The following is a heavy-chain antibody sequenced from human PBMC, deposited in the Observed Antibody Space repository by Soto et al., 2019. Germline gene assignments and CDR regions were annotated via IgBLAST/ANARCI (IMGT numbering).Heavy chain of an antibody. CDR1: GGTFSKDA. Sequence: QVQLVQSGAEVKKPGSSVTVSCKTSGGTFSKDAINWVRQAPGQGLERMGLLIPVFGSPIYAQKFQGRIKITADESTSTAFMDLSSLRAEDTSVYYVTRVLGYTYEPGKASDYAMDVWGQGTTVSVSS. CDR2: LIPVFGSP. D-gene: IGHD5-18*01. CDR3: TRVLGYTYEPGKASDYAMDV. J-gene: IGHJ6*02. V-gene: IGHV1-69*01.